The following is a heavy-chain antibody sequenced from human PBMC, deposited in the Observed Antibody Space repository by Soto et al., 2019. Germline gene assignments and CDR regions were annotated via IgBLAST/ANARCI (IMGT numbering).Heavy chain of an antibody. CDR2: INHSGST. J-gene: IGHJ6*02. Sequence: SETLSLTCAVYGGSFSGYYWSWIRQPPGKGLEWIGEINHSGSTNYNPSLKSRVTISVDTSKNQFSLKLSSVTAADTAVYYCARGKGYYYGMDVWGQGTTVTVSS. CDR3: ARGKGYYYGMDV. CDR1: GGSFSGYY. V-gene: IGHV4-34*01.